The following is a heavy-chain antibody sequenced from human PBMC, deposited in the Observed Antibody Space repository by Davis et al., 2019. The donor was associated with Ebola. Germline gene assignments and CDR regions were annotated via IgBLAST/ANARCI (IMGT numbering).Heavy chain of an antibody. D-gene: IGHD2-15*01. J-gene: IGHJ6*02. CDR1: GGTFSSYA. CDR2: IIPIFGTA. Sequence: SVKVSCKASGGTFSSYAISWVRQAPGQGLEWMGGIIPIFGTANYAQKFQGRVTITADESTSTAYMELSSLRSEDTAVYYCARADCSGGSCYHYYYGMDVWGQGTTVTVSS. CDR3: ARADCSGGSCYHYYYGMDV. V-gene: IGHV1-69*13.